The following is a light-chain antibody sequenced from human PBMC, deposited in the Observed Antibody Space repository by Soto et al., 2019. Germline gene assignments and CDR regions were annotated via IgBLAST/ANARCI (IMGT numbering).Light chain of an antibody. Sequence: EVVLPQSPGTLSLSPGERATLSCRASQTVRNNYLAWYQQKPGQAPRLLIYDASSRATGIPDRFSGGGSGTDFTLTISRLEPEDFAVYYCQQFSSYPLTCGGGTKV. J-gene: IGKJ4*01. CDR2: DAS. CDR3: QQFSSYPLT. CDR1: QTVRNNY. V-gene: IGKV3-20*01.